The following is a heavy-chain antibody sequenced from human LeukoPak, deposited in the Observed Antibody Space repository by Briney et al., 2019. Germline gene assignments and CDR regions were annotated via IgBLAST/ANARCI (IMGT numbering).Heavy chain of an antibody. D-gene: IGHD4-23*01. CDR2: IKQDGSEK. CDR1: GFTFSSYA. V-gene: IGHV3-7*01. CDR3: ARDDYGGLDY. Sequence: GGSLRLSCAASGFTFSSYAMSWVRQAPGKGLEWVANIKQDGSEKYYVDSVKGRFTISRDNAKNSLYLQMNSLRAEDTAVYYCARDDYGGLDYWGQGTLVTVSS. J-gene: IGHJ4*02.